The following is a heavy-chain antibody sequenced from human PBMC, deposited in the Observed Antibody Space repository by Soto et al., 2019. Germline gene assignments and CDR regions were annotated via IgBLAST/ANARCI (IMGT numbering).Heavy chain of an antibody. J-gene: IGHJ6*02. D-gene: IGHD2-2*01. CDR1: GYTFSSYG. CDR2: ISVDTGNT. V-gene: IGHV1-18*01. Sequence: ASVKVSCKASGYTFSSYGISWVRQAPGQGLEWMGWISVDTGNTNYAQKFQGRVTTTTDTSTSTAYMELRSLRSDDTAVYYCARAYCSSTSCHGRPSYYYYGMDVWGQGTTVTVS. CDR3: ARAYCSSTSCHGRPSYYYYGMDV.